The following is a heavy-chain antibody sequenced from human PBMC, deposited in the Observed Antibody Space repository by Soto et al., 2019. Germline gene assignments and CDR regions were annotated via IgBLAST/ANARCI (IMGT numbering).Heavy chain of an antibody. CDR2: ISGSGGNT. J-gene: IGHJ5*02. Sequence: GSLRLSCASSGFTFSSHAMTLVHQAPGKGLEWVSSISGSGGNTYYADSVKGRFTVSRDNSKNTLYLQMNSLRAEDTAVYYCAKGGCSGGNCSPNWFDPWGQGTLVTVSS. D-gene: IGHD2-15*01. V-gene: IGHV3-23*01. CDR3: AKGGCSGGNCSPNWFDP. CDR1: GFTFSSHA.